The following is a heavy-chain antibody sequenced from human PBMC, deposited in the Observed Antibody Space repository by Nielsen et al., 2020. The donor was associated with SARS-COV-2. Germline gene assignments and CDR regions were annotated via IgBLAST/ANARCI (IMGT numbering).Heavy chain of an antibody. CDR3: ARRSGSYFTWHFDL. D-gene: IGHD1-26*01. CDR2: IYPSDSDT. CDR1: GYSFTSYW. V-gene: IGHV5-51*01. Sequence: GESLKVSCKGSGYSFTSYWIGWVRQMPGKGLEWMGIIYPSDSDTRYSPSFQGQVTISVDKSISTAYLQWSSLKASDTAMYYCARRSGSYFTWHFDLWGRGTLVTVSS. J-gene: IGHJ2*01.